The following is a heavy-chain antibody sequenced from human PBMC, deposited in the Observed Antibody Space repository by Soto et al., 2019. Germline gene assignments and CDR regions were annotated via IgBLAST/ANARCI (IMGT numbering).Heavy chain of an antibody. D-gene: IGHD5-18*01. CDR1: GFTFSSYA. Sequence: WGSLRLSCAASGFTFSSYAMSWVRQAPGKGLEWVSAISGSGGITYYADSVKGRFTISRDNSKNTLYLQMNSLRAEDTAVYYCAKDLQLGGRYYYGMDAWGKGTPVTVSA. J-gene: IGHJ6*04. V-gene: IGHV3-23*01. CDR3: AKDLQLGGRYYYGMDA. CDR2: ISGSGGIT.